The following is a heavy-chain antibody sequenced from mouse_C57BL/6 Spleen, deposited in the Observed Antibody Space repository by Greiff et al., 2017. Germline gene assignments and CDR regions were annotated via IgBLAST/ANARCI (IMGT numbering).Heavy chain of an antibody. D-gene: IGHD1-1*01. CDR3: APDYYGSSYEGGFAY. V-gene: IGHV1-64*01. Sequence: QVQLQQPGAELVKPGASVKLSCKASGYTFTSYWMHWVKQRPGQGLEWIGMIHPNSGSTNYNEKFKSKATLTVDKSSSTAYMQLSSLTSADSAVYYCAPDYYGSSYEGGFAYWGQGTLVTVSA. CDR1: GYTFTSYW. CDR2: IHPNSGST. J-gene: IGHJ3*01.